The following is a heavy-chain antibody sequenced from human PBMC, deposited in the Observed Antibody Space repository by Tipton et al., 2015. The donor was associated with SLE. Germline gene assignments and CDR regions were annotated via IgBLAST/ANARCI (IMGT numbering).Heavy chain of an antibody. CDR3: AVDYGVTHHYILDV. CDR2: IYYRGST. J-gene: IGHJ6*02. Sequence: TLSLTCTVSGGSIRSYYWSWIRQSPGKGLEWIGYIYYRGSTKYNTSLETRVSISLDTYKNQCSLKLTSVTAADTAVAYCAVDYGVTHHYILDVWGRVTTVTVSS. V-gene: IGHV4-59*08. D-gene: IGHD4-17*01. CDR1: GGSIRSYY.